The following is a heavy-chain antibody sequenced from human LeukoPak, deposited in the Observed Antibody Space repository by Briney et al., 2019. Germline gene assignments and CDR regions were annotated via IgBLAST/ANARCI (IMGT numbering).Heavy chain of an antibody. D-gene: IGHD1-26*01. CDR3: ARGGRGADY. V-gene: IGHV4-34*01. CDR2: INHSGST. J-gene: IGHJ4*02. Sequence: SETLSLTCAVYGGSFSGYYWSWIRQPPGKGLEWIGEINHSGSTNYNPSLKSRVTISVDTSKNRFSLKLSSVTAADTAVYYCARGGRGADYWGQGTLVTVSS. CDR1: GGSFSGYY.